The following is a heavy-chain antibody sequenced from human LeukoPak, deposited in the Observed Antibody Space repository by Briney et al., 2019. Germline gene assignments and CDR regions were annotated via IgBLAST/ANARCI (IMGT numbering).Heavy chain of an antibody. V-gene: IGHV4-34*01. J-gene: IGHJ4*02. D-gene: IGHD1-26*01. CDR1: GGSFSGYY. CDR2: INHSGST. CDR3: ARYVGATMIYFDY. Sequence: SETLSLTCAVYGGSFSGYYWSWIRQPPGKGLEWIGEINHSGSTDYNPSLKSRVTISVDTSKNQFSLKLSSVTAADTAVYYCARYVGATMIYFDYWGQGMLVTASS.